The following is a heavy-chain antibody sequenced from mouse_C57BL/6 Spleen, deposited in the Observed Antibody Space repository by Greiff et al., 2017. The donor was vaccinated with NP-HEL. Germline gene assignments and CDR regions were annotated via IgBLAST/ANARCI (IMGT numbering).Heavy chain of an antibody. CDR2: IDPENGDT. J-gene: IGHJ2*01. D-gene: IGHD2-2*01. V-gene: IGHV14-4*01. CDR3: TSMVTTN. CDR1: GFNIKDDY. Sequence: VQLQQSGAELVRPGASVKLSCTASGFNIKDDYMHWVKQRPEQGLEWIGWIDPENGDTEYASKFQGKATITADTSSNTAYLQLSSLTSEDTAVYYCTSMVTTNWGQGTTLTVSS.